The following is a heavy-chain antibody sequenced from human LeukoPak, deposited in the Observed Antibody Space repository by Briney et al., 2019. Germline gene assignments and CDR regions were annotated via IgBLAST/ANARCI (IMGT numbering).Heavy chain of an antibody. D-gene: IGHD5-24*01. Sequence: PGGSLRLSCAASGFTFSDSYMTWIRQAPGKGLEWVSYISSTAYTIFYADSVKGRFTISRDNTKNSLYLQMNSLRAEDTAVYYCARVRNGYLYYWGQGTLVTVSS. CDR3: ARVRNGYLYY. V-gene: IGHV3-11*04. CDR1: GFTFSDSY. CDR2: ISSTAYTI. J-gene: IGHJ4*02.